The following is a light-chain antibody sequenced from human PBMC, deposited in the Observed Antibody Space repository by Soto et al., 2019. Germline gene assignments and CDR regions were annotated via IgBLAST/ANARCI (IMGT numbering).Light chain of an antibody. CDR1: QDINNY. V-gene: IGKV1-33*01. CDR3: QQYDNLVT. J-gene: IGKJ4*01. Sequence: DIQMTQSPSSLSASVGDRVTITCQASQDINNYLNWYQQKPGKAPKLLIYDASNLETGVPSRFSGSGSGTDFTFTISSLQPEVIATYYCQQYDNLVTFGGGTQVEIK. CDR2: DAS.